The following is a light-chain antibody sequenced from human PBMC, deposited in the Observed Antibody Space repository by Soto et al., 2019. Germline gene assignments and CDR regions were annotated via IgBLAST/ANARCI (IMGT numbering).Light chain of an antibody. CDR3: QNFGDSPFT. J-gene: IGKJ3*01. Sequence: EIVLMQSPDTLSLSPGERATLSCRASESISSHYIAWYQQKPGQAPRLLIFGASTWATGLPVTFSGSWSGTDFTLTISRLDPEAFAVYYCQNFGDSPFTFGAGTKVDFK. V-gene: IGKV3-20*01. CDR1: ESISSHY. CDR2: GAS.